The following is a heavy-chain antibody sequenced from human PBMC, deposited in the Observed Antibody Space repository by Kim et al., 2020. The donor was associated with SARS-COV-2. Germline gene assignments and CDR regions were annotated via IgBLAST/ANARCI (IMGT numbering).Heavy chain of an antibody. D-gene: IGHD6-6*01. CDR1: GGSISSGGYY. CDR3: ASIGLQGGLGYSSSPYWYFDL. J-gene: IGHJ2*01. CDR2: IYYSGST. V-gene: IGHV4-31*03. Sequence: SETLSLTCTVSGGSISSGGYYWSWIRQHPGKGLEWIGYIYYSGSTYYNPSLKSRVTISVDTSKNQFSLKLSSVTAADTAVYYCASIGLQGGLGYSSSPYWYFDLWGRGTLVTVSS.